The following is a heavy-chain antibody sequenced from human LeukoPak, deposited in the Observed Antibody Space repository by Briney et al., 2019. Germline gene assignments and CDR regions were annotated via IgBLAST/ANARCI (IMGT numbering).Heavy chain of an antibody. V-gene: IGHV3-53*01. J-gene: IGHJ4*02. CDR1: GFTVSNSY. CDR3: AKLLYYYDSSQPY. CDR2: IYNDGRT. Sequence: GGSLRLSCVASGFTVSNSYMVWVRHARGKGLEWVSIIYNDGRTFYTDSMKGRFTISRDNSKNTLYLQMNSLRAEDTAVYYCAKLLYYYDSSQPYWGQGTLATVSS. D-gene: IGHD3-22*01.